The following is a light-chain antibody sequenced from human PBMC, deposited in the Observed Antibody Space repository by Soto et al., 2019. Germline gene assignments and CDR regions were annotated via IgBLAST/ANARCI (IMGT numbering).Light chain of an antibody. J-gene: IGKJ1*01. Sequence: DIQMTQSPSSLSASIGDRVTITCRASQGIRNDLGWFQQKPGKAPKRLIYAASSLQSGVPSRFSGSGSGTDFTLTITNLQPEDSGTYYCQHPKWAFGQGTTVEI. CDR1: QGIRND. CDR3: QHPKWA. V-gene: IGKV1-17*02. CDR2: AAS.